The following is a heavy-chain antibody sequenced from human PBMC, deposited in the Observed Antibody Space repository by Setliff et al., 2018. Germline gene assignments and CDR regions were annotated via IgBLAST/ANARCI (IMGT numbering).Heavy chain of an antibody. CDR2: IRGSGEST. CDR1: GFSFSNYA. D-gene: IGHD4-17*01. J-gene: IGHJ6*04. V-gene: IGHV3-23*01. CDR3: GRDPNGDYIGAFDM. Sequence: GESLKISCAASGFSFSNYALTWVRQTPGKGLEWVSSIRGSGESTFYLGSVKGRFTISRDNSKNMLYLQMSSLRAEDTAVYYCGRDPNGDYIGAFDMWGKGTTVTVSS.